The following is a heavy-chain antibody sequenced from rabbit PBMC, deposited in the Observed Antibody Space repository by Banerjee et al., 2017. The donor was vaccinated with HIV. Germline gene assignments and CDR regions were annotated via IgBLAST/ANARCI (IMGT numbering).Heavy chain of an antibody. J-gene: IGHJ6*01. CDR1: GFDFSSYA. V-gene: IGHV1S29*01. CDR3: ARSNTYYGMDL. Sequence: QEQLKESGGGLVQPGGSLKLSCKASGFDFSSYAITWVRQAPGKGLEYIGYITYRGSAYYASWVNGRFTISRENTQNTLYLQLNILTAADTATYFCARSNTYYGMDLWGPGTLVTVS. CDR2: ITYRGSA.